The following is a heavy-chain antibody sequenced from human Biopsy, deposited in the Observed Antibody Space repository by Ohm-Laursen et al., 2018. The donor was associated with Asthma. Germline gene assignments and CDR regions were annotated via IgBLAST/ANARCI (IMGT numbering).Heavy chain of an antibody. D-gene: IGHD3-22*01. CDR3: ARAQDYYDSRGYYRSFDY. CDR1: YGSITSGGDY. J-gene: IGHJ4*02. CDR2: IYYSGST. V-gene: IGHV4-31*03. Sequence: TLSLTCTVSYGSITSGGDYWTWIRQHPGKGLEWIGLIYYSGSTYYNPSLKSRVSISIDTSKNQFSLKLSSVTAADTAVYYCARAQDYYDSRGYYRSFDYWGQGTLVTVSS.